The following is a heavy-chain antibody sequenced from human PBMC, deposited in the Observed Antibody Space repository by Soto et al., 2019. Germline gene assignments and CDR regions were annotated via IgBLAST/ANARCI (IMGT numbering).Heavy chain of an antibody. Sequence: QVQLVESGGGVVQPGRSLRLSCEASGFTFSSYGMHWVRQAPGKGLEWVAVIWHDGSNKYYADSVKGRFIISRDNSKNTLYLQMNSLRAEDTAVYYCARAQYSGSYIRMDVWGQGTTVTVSS. CDR1: GFTFSSYG. D-gene: IGHD1-26*01. V-gene: IGHV3-33*01. CDR3: ARAQYSGSYIRMDV. CDR2: IWHDGSNK. J-gene: IGHJ6*02.